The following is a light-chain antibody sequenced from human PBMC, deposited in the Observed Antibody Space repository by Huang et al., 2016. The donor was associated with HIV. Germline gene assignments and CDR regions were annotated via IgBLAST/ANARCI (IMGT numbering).Light chain of an antibody. CDR2: DAS. V-gene: IGKV3-11*01. Sequence: EIVLTQSPATLSLSPGERATLSCRASQSIGNFLGWYQQKPGQAPRLLITDASNRATGIPARFSGSGSGTDFTLTISSLESDDIAVYFCQHRSSWPLTFGGGTKVEIK. CDR3: QHRSSWPLT. J-gene: IGKJ4*01. CDR1: QSIGNF.